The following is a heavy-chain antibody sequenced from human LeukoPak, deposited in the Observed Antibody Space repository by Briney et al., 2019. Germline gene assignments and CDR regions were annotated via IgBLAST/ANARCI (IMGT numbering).Heavy chain of an antibody. CDR2: ISSSSSYI. V-gene: IGHV3-21*01. D-gene: IGHD3-3*01. J-gene: IGHJ3*02. Sequence: PGGSLRLSCAASGFTFSSYSMNWVRQAPGKGLEWVSSISSSSSYIYYADSVKGRFTISRDNAKNSLYLQMNSLRAEDTAVYYCARVTILGVARPDAFDIWGQGTMVTVSS. CDR3: ARVTILGVARPDAFDI. CDR1: GFTFSSYS.